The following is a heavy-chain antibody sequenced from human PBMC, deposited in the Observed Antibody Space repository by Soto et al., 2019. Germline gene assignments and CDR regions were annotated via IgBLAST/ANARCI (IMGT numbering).Heavy chain of an antibody. V-gene: IGHV1-58*02. CDR1: GFTFTSSA. CDR3: AARASSITIFGVVSRYGDAFDI. CDR2: IVVGSGNT. D-gene: IGHD3-3*01. J-gene: IGHJ3*02. Sequence: GASVNVSCKASGFTFTSSAMQWVRQARGQRLEWIGWIVVGSGNTNYAQKFQERVTITRDMSTSTAYMELSSLRSEDTAVYYCAARASSITIFGVVSRYGDAFDIWGQGTMVTVSS.